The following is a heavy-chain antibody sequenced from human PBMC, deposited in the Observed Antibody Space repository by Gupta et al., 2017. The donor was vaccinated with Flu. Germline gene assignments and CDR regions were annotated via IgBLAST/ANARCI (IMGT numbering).Heavy chain of an antibody. V-gene: IGHV3-49*04. CDR3: TRDPEYCTNGVCYHSDY. D-gene: IGHD2-8*01. CDR1: GFTFGHFA. Sequence: EVQLVESGGGLVQPGRYLRLSRQASGFTFGHFALSWVRQAPGKGLEWVGFIRSKAYGGTTEYAASVKGRFTISRDDSKSIAYLQMNSLKTEDTAVYYCTRDPEYCTNGVCYHSDYWGQGTLVTVSS. J-gene: IGHJ4*02. CDR2: IRSKAYGGTT.